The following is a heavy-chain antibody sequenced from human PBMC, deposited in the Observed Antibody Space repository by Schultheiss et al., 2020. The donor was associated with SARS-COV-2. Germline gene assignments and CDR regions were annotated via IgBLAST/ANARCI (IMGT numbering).Heavy chain of an antibody. Sequence: SETLSLTCAVYGGSFSGYYWSWIRQPPGKGLEWIGSIYHSGSTYYNPSLKSRVTISVDTSKNQFSLKLSSVTAADTAVYYCASLGGSGSYDVIDYWGQGTLVTVSS. CDR3: ASLGGSGSYDVIDY. D-gene: IGHD3-10*01. CDR1: GGSFSGYY. J-gene: IGHJ4*02. V-gene: IGHV4-34*01. CDR2: IYHSGST.